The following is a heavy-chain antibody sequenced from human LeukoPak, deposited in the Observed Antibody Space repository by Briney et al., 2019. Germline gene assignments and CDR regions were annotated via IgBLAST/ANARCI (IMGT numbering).Heavy chain of an antibody. CDR1: GFTFSSYG. V-gene: IGHV3-30*02. J-gene: IGHJ6*03. Sequence: GGSLRLSCAASGFTFSSYGMHWVRQAPGKVLEWVAFIRYDGSNKYYADSVKGRFTISRDNSKNTLYLQMNSLRAEDTAVYYCAKEGWDIVVVPAAAMDVWGKGTTVTISS. CDR3: AKEGWDIVVVPAAAMDV. CDR2: IRYDGSNK. D-gene: IGHD2-2*01.